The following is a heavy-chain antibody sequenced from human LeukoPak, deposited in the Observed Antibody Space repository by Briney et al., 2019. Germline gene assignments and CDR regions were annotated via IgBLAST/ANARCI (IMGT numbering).Heavy chain of an antibody. V-gene: IGHV3-11*06. CDR2: ISSSSSYI. CDR1: GFTFSDYY. Sequence: PGGSLRLSCAASGFTFSDYYMSWIRQAPGKGLEWVSSISSSSSYIYYADSVKGRFTISRDNAKNSLYLQMNSLRAEDTAVYYCARAVGRFGELLYDDYWGLGTLVTVSS. J-gene: IGHJ4*02. D-gene: IGHD3-10*01. CDR3: ARAVGRFGELLYDDY.